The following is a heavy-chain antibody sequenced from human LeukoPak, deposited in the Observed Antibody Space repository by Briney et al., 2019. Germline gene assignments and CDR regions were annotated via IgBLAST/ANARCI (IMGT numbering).Heavy chain of an antibody. CDR1: GYSISGGYY. V-gene: IGHV4-38-2*01. D-gene: IGHD3-3*01. CDR3: ARHDITRIASDI. J-gene: IGHJ3*02. Sequence: SETLSLTCAVSGYSISGGYYWGWIRQPPGKGLEWIGSMYHSGSTYYNPSLKSRVTISVDTSKNQFSLKLSSVTAADTAVYYCARHDITRIASDIWGQGTMVTVSS. CDR2: MYHSGST.